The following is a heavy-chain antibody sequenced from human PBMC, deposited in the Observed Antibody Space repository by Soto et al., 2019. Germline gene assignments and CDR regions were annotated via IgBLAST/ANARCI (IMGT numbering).Heavy chain of an antibody. CDR2: IAYDGRNK. J-gene: IGHJ4*02. D-gene: IGHD1-1*01. Sequence: QVQLVESGGGVVQPGRSLRLSCAASGFTFSSYAMHWVRQAPGKGLEWVAVIAYDGRNKYYADSVKGRFTISRDNSKNTLYLQMNSLIIEDTAVYYCARELERVFDYWGQGNLVTVSS. CDR3: ARELERVFDY. V-gene: IGHV3-30*04. CDR1: GFTFSSYA.